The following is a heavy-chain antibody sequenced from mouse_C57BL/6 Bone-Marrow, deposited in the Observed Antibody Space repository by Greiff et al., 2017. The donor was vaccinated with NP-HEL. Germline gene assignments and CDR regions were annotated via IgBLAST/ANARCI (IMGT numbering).Heavy chain of an antibody. V-gene: IGHV14-1*01. CDR1: GFNIKDYY. CDR2: IDPEDGDT. CDR3: TTVDYYGSSHWYFDV. J-gene: IGHJ1*03. Sequence: VQLQQSGAELVRPGASVKLSCTASGFNIKDYYMHWVKQRPEQGLEWIGRIDPEDGDTEYAPKFPGKATMTADTSSNTAYLQLSSLTSEDTAVYYCTTVDYYGSSHWYFDVWGTGTTVTVSS. D-gene: IGHD1-1*01.